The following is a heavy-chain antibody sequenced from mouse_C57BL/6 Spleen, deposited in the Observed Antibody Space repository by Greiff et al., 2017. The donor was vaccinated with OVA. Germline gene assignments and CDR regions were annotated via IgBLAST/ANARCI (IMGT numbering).Heavy chain of an antibody. V-gene: IGHV1-85*01. CDR2: IYPRDGST. D-gene: IGHD1-1*01. CDR1: GYTFTSYD. CDR3: AQGGYGSSYYAMDY. Sequence: VQLQQSGPELVKPGASVKLSCKASGYTFTSYDINWVKQRPGQGLEWIGWIYPRDGSTKYNEKFKGKATLTVDTSSSTAYMELHSLTSEDSAVYFCAQGGYGSSYYAMDYWGQGTSVTVSS. J-gene: IGHJ4*01.